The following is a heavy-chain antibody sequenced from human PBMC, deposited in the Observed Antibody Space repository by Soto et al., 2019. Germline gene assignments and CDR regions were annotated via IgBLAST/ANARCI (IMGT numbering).Heavy chain of an antibody. Sequence: SVKVSCKSSGCTFSSYAISCVRQAPGQGLEWMGGIIPIFGTANYAQKFQGRVTITADESTSTAYMELSSLRSEDTAVYYCARSVVVVAATGYYYYGMDVWGQGTTVTVSS. D-gene: IGHD2-15*01. J-gene: IGHJ6*02. V-gene: IGHV1-69*13. CDR1: GCTFSSYA. CDR2: IIPIFGTA. CDR3: ARSVVVVAATGYYYYGMDV.